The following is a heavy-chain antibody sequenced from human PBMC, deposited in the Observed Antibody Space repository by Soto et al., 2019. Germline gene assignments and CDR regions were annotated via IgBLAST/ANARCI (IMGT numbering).Heavy chain of an antibody. CDR2: INPSGGST. V-gene: IGHV1-46*03. CDR3: TRVALTTGTTLQDRFFDY. D-gene: IGHD1-1*01. Sequence: ASVKVSCKASGYTFTSYYMHWVRQAPGQGLEWMGIINPSGGSTSYAQKFQGRVTMTRDTSTSTVYMELSSLRSEDTAVYYCTRVALTTGTTLQDRFFDYWGQGTLVTVSS. CDR1: GYTFTSYY. J-gene: IGHJ4*02.